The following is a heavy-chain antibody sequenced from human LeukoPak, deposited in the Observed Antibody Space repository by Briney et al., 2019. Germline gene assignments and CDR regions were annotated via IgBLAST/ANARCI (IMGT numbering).Heavy chain of an antibody. D-gene: IGHD6-19*01. CDR3: ARDVRLAVAAPDY. CDR2: INPNTGGT. V-gene: IGHV1-2*02. J-gene: IGHJ4*02. Sequence: ASVKVSCTASGYIFSGYYLHWVRQAPGQGLEWMGWINPNTGGTNYAQKFQGRVTMTGDTSISTAYMELSSLRSDDTAVYYCARDVRLAVAAPDYWGQGTLVTVSS. CDR1: GYIFSGYY.